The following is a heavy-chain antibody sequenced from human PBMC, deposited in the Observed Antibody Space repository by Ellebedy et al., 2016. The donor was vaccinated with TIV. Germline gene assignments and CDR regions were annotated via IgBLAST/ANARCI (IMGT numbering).Heavy chain of an antibody. CDR3: AKEAYYLLTGSQMYGMDV. J-gene: IGHJ6*02. D-gene: IGHD3-9*01. CDR2: ISYDGSNK. Sequence: GESLKISCAASGFTFSSYAMYWVRQAPGKGLEWVAVISYDGSNKYYADSVKGRFTISRDNSENTLYLQMNSLRAEDKAIYYCAKEAYYLLTGSQMYGMDVWGQGTTVTFSS. V-gene: IGHV3-30*04. CDR1: GFTFSSYA.